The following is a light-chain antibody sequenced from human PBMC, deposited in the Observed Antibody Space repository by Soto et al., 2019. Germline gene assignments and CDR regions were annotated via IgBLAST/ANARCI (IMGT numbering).Light chain of an antibody. CDR3: SSYTGLNTVA. CDR1: SSDVGGYNY. J-gene: IGLJ2*01. Sequence: QSALTQPASVSGSPGQSITISCTGTSSDVGGYNYVSWYQQHPDKAPKLMIYEVRNRPSGVSNRFSGSKSGNTASLTISGLQAEDEADYYCSSYTGLNTVAFGGGTKVTVL. V-gene: IGLV2-14*01. CDR2: EVR.